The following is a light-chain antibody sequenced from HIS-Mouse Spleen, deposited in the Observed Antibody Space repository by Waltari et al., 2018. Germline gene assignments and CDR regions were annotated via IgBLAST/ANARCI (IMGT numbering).Light chain of an antibody. CDR1: NIGRKN. Sequence: SYELTQPLSVSVALGQTARMTCGGNNIGRKNDHWYQQKPGQAPVLVNYRDSNRPSGIPERFSGSNSGNTATLTISRAQAGDEADYYCQVWDSSTAVFGGGTKLTVL. J-gene: IGLJ2*01. V-gene: IGLV3-9*01. CDR3: QVWDSSTAV. CDR2: RDS.